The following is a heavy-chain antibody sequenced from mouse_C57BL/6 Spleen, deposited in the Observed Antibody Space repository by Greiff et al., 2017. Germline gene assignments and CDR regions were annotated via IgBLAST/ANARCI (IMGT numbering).Heavy chain of an antibody. D-gene: IGHD1-1*01. CDR2: IYPRDGST. CDR3: ARTLNYYGRGYYFDY. J-gene: IGHJ2*01. CDR1: GYTFTDHT. V-gene: IGHV1-78*01. Sequence: QVQLQQPDAELVKPGASVKISCKVSGYTFTDHTIHWMKQRPEQGLEWIGYIYPRDGSTKYNEKFKGKATLTADKSSSTAYMQLNSLTSEDSAVYFCARTLNYYGRGYYFDYWGQGTTLTVSS.